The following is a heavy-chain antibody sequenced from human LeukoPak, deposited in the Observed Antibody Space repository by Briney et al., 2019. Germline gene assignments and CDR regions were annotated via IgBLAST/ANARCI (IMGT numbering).Heavy chain of an antibody. CDR3: ARETTTNWFDP. CDR1: GYTFTGYY. D-gene: IGHD4-17*01. CDR2: INPNSGGT. J-gene: IGHJ5*02. V-gene: IGHV1-2*02. Sequence: ASVKVSCKASGYTFTGYYMHWVRQAPGQGLEWMGWINPNSGGTNYAQKFQGRVTMTRATSISTAYMELSRLRSADTAVYYCARETTTNWFDPWGQGTLVTVSS.